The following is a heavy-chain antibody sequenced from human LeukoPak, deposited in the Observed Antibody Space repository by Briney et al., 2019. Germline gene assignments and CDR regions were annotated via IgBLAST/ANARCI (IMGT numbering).Heavy chain of an antibody. CDR2: IYHSGRT. V-gene: IGHV4-4*02. Sequence: SGTLSLTCAVSGVSISSSDWWSWLRQPPGKGLEWIGQIYHSGRTNYNPSLKSRVTISVDKSKNQFSLKLSSVTAADTAVYYCARTTEGGYSYGYFYYYYMDVWGKGTTVTISS. D-gene: IGHD5-18*01. J-gene: IGHJ6*03. CDR1: GVSISSSDW. CDR3: ARTTEGGYSYGYFYYYYMDV.